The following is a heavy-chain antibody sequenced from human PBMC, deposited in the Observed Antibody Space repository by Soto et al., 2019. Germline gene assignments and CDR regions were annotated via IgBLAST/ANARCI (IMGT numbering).Heavy chain of an antibody. D-gene: IGHD2-2*02. CDR2: ISYDGSNK. J-gene: IGHJ5*02. CDR3: ARDRSIPSWFDP. CDR1: GFTFSSYG. V-gene: IGHV3-30*03. Sequence: GGSLRLSCAASGFTFSSYGMHWVRQAPGKGLEWVAVISYDGSNKYYADSVKGRFTISRDNSKNALYLQMNSLRAEDTAVYYCARDRSIPSWFDPWGQGT.